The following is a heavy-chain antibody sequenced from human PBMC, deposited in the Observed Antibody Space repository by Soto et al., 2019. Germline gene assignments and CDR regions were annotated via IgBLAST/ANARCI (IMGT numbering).Heavy chain of an antibody. CDR1: GGSFSGYY. CDR2: INHSGSP. CDR3: ATAHWSPHYFVP. J-gene: IGHJ5*02. D-gene: IGHD1-1*01. Sequence: NPSETLSLTCAVYGGSFSGYYWSWLRQPPGKGLEWIGEINHSGSPNYNPSLKSRVTISVDTSKNKFSLKMTSVTAADTAVYYCATAHWSPHYFVPLGQGTLVTVSS. V-gene: IGHV4-34*01.